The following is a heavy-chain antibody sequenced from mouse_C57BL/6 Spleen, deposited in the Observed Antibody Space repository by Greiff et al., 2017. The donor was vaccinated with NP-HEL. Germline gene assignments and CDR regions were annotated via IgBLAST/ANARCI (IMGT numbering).Heavy chain of an antibody. J-gene: IGHJ4*01. CDR1: GYTFTSYW. CDR3: ARRAGTEAMDY. V-gene: IGHV1-69*01. CDR2: IDPSDSYT. D-gene: IGHD4-1*01. Sequence: VQLQQPGAELVMPGASVKLSCKASGYTFTSYWMHWVKQRPGQGLEWIGEIDPSDSYTNYNQKFKGKSTLTVDKSSSTAYMQLSSLTSEDSAVYYCARRAGTEAMDYWGQGTSVTVSS.